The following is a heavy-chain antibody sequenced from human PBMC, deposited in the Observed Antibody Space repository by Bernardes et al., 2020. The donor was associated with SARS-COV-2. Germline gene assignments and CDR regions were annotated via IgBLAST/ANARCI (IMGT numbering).Heavy chain of an antibody. J-gene: IGHJ4*02. V-gene: IGHV4-39*07. Sequence: SEPLSLTCTVSGGSIGTSSYYWGWIRQPPGKGLEWIGSFYDSGNTYYNASLKSRVTISVDTSKNQFSLSLRSVTAADTAVYYCARDEGRHRGYDWAYWGQGTLVTVSS. CDR3: ARDEGRHRGYDWAY. CDR2: FYDSGNT. CDR1: GGSIGTSSYY. D-gene: IGHD5-12*01.